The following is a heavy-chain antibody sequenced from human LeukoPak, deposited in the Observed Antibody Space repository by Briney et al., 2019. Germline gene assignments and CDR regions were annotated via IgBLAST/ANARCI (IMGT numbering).Heavy chain of an antibody. CDR1: GYSISSGYY. V-gene: IGHV4-38-2*02. Sequence: SETLSLTCTVSGYSISSGYYWGWIRQPPGKGLEWIGSIYHSGSTYYNPSLKSRVTISVDTSKNQFSLKLSSVTAADTAVYYCARSDYYDSSGYYYWYFDLWGRGTLVTVSS. D-gene: IGHD3-22*01. CDR3: ARSDYYDSSGYYYWYFDL. J-gene: IGHJ2*01. CDR2: IYHSGST.